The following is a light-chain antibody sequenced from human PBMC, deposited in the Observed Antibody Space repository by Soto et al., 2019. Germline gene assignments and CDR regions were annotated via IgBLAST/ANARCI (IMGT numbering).Light chain of an antibody. CDR1: QSVSSY. Sequence: EIVLTQSPATLSLSPGERATLSCRASQSVSSYLAWYQQKPGQAPRLLIYDASNRATGIPARFSGGESGTDFTLTISSLEPEDFAVYYCQQRFNWPRFTFGQGTKLEI. V-gene: IGKV3-11*01. CDR3: QQRFNWPRFT. CDR2: DAS. J-gene: IGKJ2*01.